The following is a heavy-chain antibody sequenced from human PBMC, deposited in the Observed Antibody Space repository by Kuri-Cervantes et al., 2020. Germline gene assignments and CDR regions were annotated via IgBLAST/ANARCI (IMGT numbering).Heavy chain of an antibody. Sequence: SVKVSCKASGGTFSSYAISWVRQAPGQGLEWMGGIIPIFGTANYAQKFQGRVTMTTDTSTSTAYMELRSLRSDDTAVYYCARGSSGWYPRYYFDYWGQGTLVTVSS. CDR2: IIPIFGTA. J-gene: IGHJ4*02. CDR3: ARGSSGWYPRYYFDY. V-gene: IGHV1-69*05. CDR1: GGTFSSYA. D-gene: IGHD6-19*01.